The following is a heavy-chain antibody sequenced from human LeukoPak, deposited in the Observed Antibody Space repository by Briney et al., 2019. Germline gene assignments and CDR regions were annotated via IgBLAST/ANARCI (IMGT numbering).Heavy chain of an antibody. Sequence: GGSLRLSCAASGFTFSSYSMNWVREAAGKGLEWVASIKQNGNEKHYMDSVKGRFIISRDNSENSVSLQMNSLRDEDTAMYYCARLLGDSTIYDLWGQGTLVTVSS. V-gene: IGHV3-7*01. CDR1: GFTFSSYS. D-gene: IGHD3-16*01. J-gene: IGHJ5*02. CDR3: ARLLGDSTIYDL. CDR2: IKQNGNEK.